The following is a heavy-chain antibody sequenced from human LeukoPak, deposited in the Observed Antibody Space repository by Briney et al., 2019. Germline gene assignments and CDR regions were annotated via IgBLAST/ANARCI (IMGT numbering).Heavy chain of an antibody. CDR1: GFTFDDHG. CDR3: ARDDGGDFNDAFDI. V-gene: IGHV3-20*04. J-gene: IGHJ3*02. D-gene: IGHD2-21*02. Sequence: GGSLRLSCAASGFTFDDHGMSWVRQAPGKGLEWVSGIKWNGASTGYADSVKGRFTISRDNAKNSLYLQMNSLRAEDTAVYYCARDDGGDFNDAFDIWGQGTLVTVSS. CDR2: IKWNGAST.